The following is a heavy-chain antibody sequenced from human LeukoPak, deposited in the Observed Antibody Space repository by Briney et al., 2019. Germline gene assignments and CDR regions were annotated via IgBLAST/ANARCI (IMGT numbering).Heavy chain of an antibody. CDR3: ARVRAGYCTSTSCYTGMDV. CDR2: SNE. J-gene: IGHJ6*02. V-gene: IGHV3-30*01. D-gene: IGHD2-2*01. Sequence: SNEYYADSVRGRFTISRDNSKFTLYMQMNSLRAEDTAVYYCARVRAGYCTSTSCYTGMDVWGQGTTVTVSS.